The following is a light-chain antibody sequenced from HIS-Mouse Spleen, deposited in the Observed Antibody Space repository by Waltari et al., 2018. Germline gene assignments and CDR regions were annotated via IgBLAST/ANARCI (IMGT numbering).Light chain of an antibody. V-gene: IGKV3-11*01. Sequence: ELVLTQSPATLSLSPGERATLSCRASQGVSSYLAWYQQKPGQAPRLLIYDASNRATGIPARFSGSGSGTDFTLTISSLEPEDFAVYYCQQRSNWPPLTFGGGTKVEIK. CDR2: DAS. J-gene: IGKJ4*01. CDR3: QQRSNWPPLT. CDR1: QGVSSY.